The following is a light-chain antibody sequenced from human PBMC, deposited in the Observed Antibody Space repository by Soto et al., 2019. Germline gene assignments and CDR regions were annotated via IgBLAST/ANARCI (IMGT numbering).Light chain of an antibody. V-gene: IGKV3-15*01. Sequence: IVLTQSPATLSVSHGERATLSCRASQSVSSYLAWYQQKPGQAPRLLIYGASTRATGIPARFSGSGSGTEFTLTISSLQSEDFAVYYCQQYNNWPPITFGQGTRLEIK. J-gene: IGKJ5*01. CDR1: QSVSSY. CDR3: QQYNNWPPIT. CDR2: GAS.